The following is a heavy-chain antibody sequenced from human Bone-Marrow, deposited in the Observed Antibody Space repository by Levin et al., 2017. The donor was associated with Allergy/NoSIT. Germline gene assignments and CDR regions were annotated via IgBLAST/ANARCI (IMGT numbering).Heavy chain of an antibody. Sequence: LSLTCAASGFNFSNYNMNWVRQAPGKGLEWLSFISRSSDTIYYGDSVKGRFTVSRDNAKNSLHLQMNGLTAGDTAIYYCARDFVRGAGRYNWNDFFDFWGQGTLVTVSS. D-gene: IGHD1-1*01. J-gene: IGHJ4*02. CDR3: ARDFVRGAGRYNWNDFFDF. CDR1: GFNFSNYN. V-gene: IGHV3-48*01. CDR2: ISRSSDTI.